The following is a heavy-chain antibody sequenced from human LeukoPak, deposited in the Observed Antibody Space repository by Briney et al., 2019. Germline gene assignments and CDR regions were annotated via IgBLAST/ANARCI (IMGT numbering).Heavy chain of an antibody. D-gene: IGHD6-13*01. V-gene: IGHV4-39*01. Sequence: SETLSLTCTVSGGSISSSNFYWGWIRQPPGKGLEWIGNVYYSGSTYYNPSLKSRVTISVDTSNNQFSLKLSSVTAADTAVYYCARRIAATSFRDYWGQGTLVVVSS. J-gene: IGHJ4*02. CDR1: GGSISSSNFY. CDR3: ARRIAATSFRDY. CDR2: VYYSGST.